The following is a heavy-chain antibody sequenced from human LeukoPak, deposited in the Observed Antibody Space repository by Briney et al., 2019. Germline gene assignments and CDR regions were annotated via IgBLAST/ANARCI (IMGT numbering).Heavy chain of an antibody. CDR1: GGTFSSYA. J-gene: IGHJ6*03. Sequence: SVKVSCKASGGTFSSYAISWVRQAPGQGLEWMGGIIPIFGTANYAQKFQGRVTITADKSTSTAYMELSSLRSEDTAVYYCARRLTYYDFWSGYYPYKYYYYYMDVWGKGTTVTVSS. CDR3: ARRLTYYDFWSGYYPYKYYYYYMDV. D-gene: IGHD3-3*01. V-gene: IGHV1-69*06. CDR2: IIPIFGTA.